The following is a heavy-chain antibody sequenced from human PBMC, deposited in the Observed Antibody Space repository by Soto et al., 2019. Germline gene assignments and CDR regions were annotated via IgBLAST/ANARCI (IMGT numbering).Heavy chain of an antibody. CDR1: GFTFSTYW. V-gene: IGHV3-7*01. D-gene: IGHD2-15*01. Sequence: EVRLVESGGDLVQPGGSLRLSCEASGFTFSTYWMSWVRQIPGKGLEWVANINQDGSEKSYVDSVKGRFTVSRDNAKNSLFLEMNSLRAEDTAVYYCATDRGWNIVVLPASFDLWGQGAQVSVSS. CDR3: ATDRGWNIVVLPASFDL. J-gene: IGHJ4*02. CDR2: INQDGSEK.